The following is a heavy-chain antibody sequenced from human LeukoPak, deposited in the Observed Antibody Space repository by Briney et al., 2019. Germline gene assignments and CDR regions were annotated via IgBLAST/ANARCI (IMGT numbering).Heavy chain of an antibody. V-gene: IGHV3-7*01. D-gene: IGHD2-2*01. J-gene: IGHJ1*01. CDR3: ARDLYCSSTSCYSEYFQH. CDR2: IKQDRSEK. Sequence: SGGSLRLSCAASGFTFTNYWMSWVRQAPGKGLELVANIKQDRSEKYYVDSVKGRFTISRDNAKNSLYLQMNSLRAEDTAVYYCARDLYCSSTSCYSEYFQHWGQGTLVTVSS. CDR1: GFTFTNYW.